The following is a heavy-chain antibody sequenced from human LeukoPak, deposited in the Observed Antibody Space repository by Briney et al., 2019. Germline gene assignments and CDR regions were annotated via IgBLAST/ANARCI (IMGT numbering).Heavy chain of an antibody. CDR1: GYTFTSYG. J-gene: IGHJ3*02. V-gene: IGHV1-18*01. CDR3: ARHAPDIVVVPAARLTAFDI. CDR2: ISAYNGNT. D-gene: IGHD2-2*01. Sequence: GASVKVSCKASGYTFTSYGISWVRQAPGQGLEWVGWISAYNGNTNYAQKLQGRVTMTTDTSTSTAYMELRSLRSDDTAVYYCARHAPDIVVVPAARLTAFDIWGQGTMVTVSS.